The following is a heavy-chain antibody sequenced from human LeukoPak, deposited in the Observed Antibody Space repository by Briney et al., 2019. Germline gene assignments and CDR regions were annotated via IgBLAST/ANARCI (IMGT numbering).Heavy chain of an antibody. CDR3: ARDQANYYDSSGYYPEYFQH. V-gene: IGHV3-7*01. CDR1: GFAFSNYG. D-gene: IGHD3-22*01. J-gene: IGHJ1*01. CDR2: IKQDGSEK. Sequence: GGSLRLSCAASGFAFSNYGMHWVRQAPGKGLEWEANIKQDGSEKYYVDSVKGRFTISRDNAKNSLYLQMNSLRAEDTAVYYCARDQANYYDSSGYYPEYFQHWGQGTLVTVSS.